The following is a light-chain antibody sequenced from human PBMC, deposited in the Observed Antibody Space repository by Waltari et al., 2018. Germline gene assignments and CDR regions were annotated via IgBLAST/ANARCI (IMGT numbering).Light chain of an antibody. Sequence: DIQMTQSPSTLSPSVGDRVTITCRASQRISSWFAWYQQKPGKAPKLLIYDASSLESGVPSRFSGSGSGTEFTLTISSLQPDDFATYYCQQYNSYSPYTFGQGTKLEIK. J-gene: IGKJ2*01. V-gene: IGKV1-5*01. CDR1: QRISSW. CDR3: QQYNSYSPYT. CDR2: DAS.